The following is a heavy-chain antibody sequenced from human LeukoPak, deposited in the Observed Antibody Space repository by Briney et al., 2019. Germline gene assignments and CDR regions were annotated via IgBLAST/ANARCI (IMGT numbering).Heavy chain of an antibody. D-gene: IGHD4-17*01. CDR1: GGSISSSSYY. V-gene: IGHV4-39*01. CDR2: IYYSGST. CDR3: ARDLDYGDYPVSDY. J-gene: IGHJ4*02. Sequence: SETLSLTCTVSGGSISSSSYYWGWIRQPPGKGLEWIGSIYYSGSTYYNPSLKSRVTISVDTSKNQFSLKLSSVTAADTAVCYCARDLDYGDYPVSDYWGQGTLVTVSS.